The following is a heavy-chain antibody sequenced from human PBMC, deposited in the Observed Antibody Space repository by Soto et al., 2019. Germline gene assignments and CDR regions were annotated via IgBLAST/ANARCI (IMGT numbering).Heavy chain of an antibody. D-gene: IGHD5-12*01. V-gene: IGHV1-3*01. Sequence: QVQLVQSGAEVKKPGASVKVSCKASGYTFTSYAMHWVRQAPGQRLERMGWINAGNGNTKYSQKFQGRVTITRDTSASTAYMELSSLRSEDTAVYYCAKQHVATGLYYYYMDVWGKGTTVTVSS. CDR2: INAGNGNT. J-gene: IGHJ6*03. CDR3: AKQHVATGLYYYYMDV. CDR1: GYTFTSYA.